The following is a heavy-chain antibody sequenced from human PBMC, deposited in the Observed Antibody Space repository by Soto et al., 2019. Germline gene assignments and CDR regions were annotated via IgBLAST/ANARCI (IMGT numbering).Heavy chain of an antibody. Sequence: EVQLVESGGGLVQPGGSLRLSCAASGFTFGSYAMHWVRQAPGKGLEYVSAISSNGGSTYYANSVKGRFTISRDNSKNTLYLQMGSRRAEDMAVYYCARQGSGSYYFDYWGQGTLVTVSS. J-gene: IGHJ4*02. D-gene: IGHD2-15*01. CDR2: ISSNGGST. V-gene: IGHV3-64*01. CDR3: ARQGSGSYYFDY. CDR1: GFTFGSYA.